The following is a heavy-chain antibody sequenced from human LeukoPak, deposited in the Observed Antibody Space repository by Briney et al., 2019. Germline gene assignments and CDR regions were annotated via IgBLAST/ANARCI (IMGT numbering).Heavy chain of an antibody. CDR1: GGSFSNFY. Sequence: SETLSLTCGVYGGSFSNFYWTWIRQPPGQGLEWIGEINHSGSTNYNSSLKSRVTISEDTSKNQFSLKLTSATAADTAVYYCAGGTGGTRTGYKRYIRIDPWGQGTLVIVSS. J-gene: IGHJ5*02. D-gene: IGHD5-12*01. CDR3: AGGTGGTRTGYKRYIRIDP. V-gene: IGHV4-34*01. CDR2: INHSGST.